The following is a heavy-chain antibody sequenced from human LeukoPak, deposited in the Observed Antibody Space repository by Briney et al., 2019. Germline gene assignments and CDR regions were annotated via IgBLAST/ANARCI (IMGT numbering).Heavy chain of an antibody. V-gene: IGHV3-74*01. CDR3: ATFGSSSWGGY. D-gene: IGHD6-13*01. J-gene: IGHJ4*02. CDR1: GFTFSSYW. CDR2: ITSDGSST. Sequence: PGGSLRLSCAASGFTFSSYWMHWVRQAPGKGLGWVSRITSDGSSTNYADSVKGRFTISRDNAKNTLYLQMNSLRAEDTAVYYCATFGSSSWGGYWGQGTLVTVSS.